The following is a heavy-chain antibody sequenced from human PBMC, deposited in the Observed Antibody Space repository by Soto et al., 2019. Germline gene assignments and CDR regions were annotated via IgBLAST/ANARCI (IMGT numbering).Heavy chain of an antibody. CDR1: GGSISSYY. V-gene: IGHV4-59*12. D-gene: IGHD2-2*01. CDR3: ARGLVPAAIRTYYYYMDV. CDR2: IYYSGST. Sequence: PSETLSLTCTVSGGSISSYYWSWIRQPPGKGLEWIGYIYYSGSTNYNPSLKSRVTISVDTSKNQFSLKLSSVTAADTAVYYCARGLVPAAIRTYYYYMDVWGKGTTVTVSS. J-gene: IGHJ6*03.